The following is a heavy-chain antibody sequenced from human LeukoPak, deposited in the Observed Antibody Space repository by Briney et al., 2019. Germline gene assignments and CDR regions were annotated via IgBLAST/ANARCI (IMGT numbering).Heavy chain of an antibody. D-gene: IGHD3-9*01. V-gene: IGHV4-4*07. CDR2: IYTSGST. J-gene: IGHJ4*02. Sequence: SETLSLTCTVSGGSISSYYWSWIRQPAGKGLEWIGRIYTSGSTNYNPSLKSRVTMSVDTSKNQFSLKLSSVTAADTAVYYCARGPLRYFDWLLSHDYWGQGTLVTVSS. CDR3: ARGPLRYFDWLLSHDY. CDR1: GGSISSYY.